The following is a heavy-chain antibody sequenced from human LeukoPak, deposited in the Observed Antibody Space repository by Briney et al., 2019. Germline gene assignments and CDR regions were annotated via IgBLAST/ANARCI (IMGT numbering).Heavy chain of an antibody. CDR1: GYTFTGYY. D-gene: IGHD5-12*01. CDR2: INRNSGGT. J-gene: IGHJ3*02. Sequence: ASVKVSCKASGYTFTGYYMHWVRQAPGQGLEWMGWINRNSGGTNYAQKFQGRVTMTRDTSISTAYMELSRLRSDDTAVYYCARGYILNDAFDIWGQGTMVTVSS. V-gene: IGHV1-2*02. CDR3: ARGYILNDAFDI.